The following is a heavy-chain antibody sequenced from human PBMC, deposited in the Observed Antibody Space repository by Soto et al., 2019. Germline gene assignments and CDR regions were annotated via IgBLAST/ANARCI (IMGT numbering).Heavy chain of an antibody. CDR1: GYTFTSYA. CDR3: ARDSILIWKGYYYCMDV. Sequence: GASVKVFCKASGYTFTSYAMHWVRQAPGQRLEWMGWINAGNGNTKYSQKFQGRVTITRDTSASTAYLELSSLRSEDTAVYYCARDSILIWKGYYYCMDVWCIWTNGTISS. V-gene: IGHV1-3*01. J-gene: IGHJ6*04. CDR2: INAGNGNT. D-gene: IGHD1-1*01.